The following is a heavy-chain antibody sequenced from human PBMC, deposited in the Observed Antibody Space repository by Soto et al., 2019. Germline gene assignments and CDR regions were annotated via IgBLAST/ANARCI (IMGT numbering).Heavy chain of an antibody. CDR2: INAGNGNT. CDR3: ARAGYSSGWYHWYFDF. CDR1: GYTFTNYG. V-gene: IGHV1-3*01. Sequence: GASVKVSCKASGYTFTNYGIHWVRQAPGQRLEWMGWINAGNGNTKYSQKFQGRVIITGDTSASTAYMELSSLRSEDTAVFYCARAGYSSGWYHWYFDFWGRGTLVPVSP. D-gene: IGHD6-19*01. J-gene: IGHJ2*01.